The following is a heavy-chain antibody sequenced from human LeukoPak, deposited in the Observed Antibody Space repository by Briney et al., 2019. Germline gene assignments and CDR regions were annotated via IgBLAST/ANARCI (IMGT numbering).Heavy chain of an antibody. CDR3: ATTPLRYYYDSSGMLRFDY. Sequence: GASVKVSCKVSGYTLTELSMHWVRQAPGKGLEWMGGFHPEDGETIYAQKFQGRVTMTEDTSTDTAYMELSSLRSEDTAVYYCATTPLRYYYDSSGMLRFDYWGQGTLVTVSS. CDR1: GYTLTELS. D-gene: IGHD3-22*01. CDR2: FHPEDGET. J-gene: IGHJ4*02. V-gene: IGHV1-24*01.